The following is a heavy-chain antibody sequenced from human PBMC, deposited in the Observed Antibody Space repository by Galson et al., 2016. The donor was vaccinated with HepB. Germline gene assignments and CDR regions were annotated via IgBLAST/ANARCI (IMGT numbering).Heavy chain of an antibody. J-gene: IGHJ3*02. Sequence: SLRLSCAASGIRFNAYGGTHWVRQAPGKGLEWVAVIWYNEMNKHYADSVKSRFTISKDDSKNTVYLEMNSLRDEDTALYYCTRDGFGGTNDAFDIWGQGTFVAVSS. CDR1: GIRFNAYGG. D-gene: IGHD3-10*01. V-gene: IGHV3-33*01. CDR2: IWYNEMNK. CDR3: TRDGFGGTNDAFDI.